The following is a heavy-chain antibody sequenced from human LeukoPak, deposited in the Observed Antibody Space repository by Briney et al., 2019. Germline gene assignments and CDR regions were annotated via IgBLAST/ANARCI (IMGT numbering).Heavy chain of an antibody. CDR3: ARENGGYSPT. CDR2: IYTTGST. J-gene: IGHJ5*02. CDR1: GGSISSYY. Sequence: SETLSLTCTVSGGSISSYYWSWLRQPAGKGLEWIGLIYTTGSTNYNPSLRSRVTMSVDTSKNQFSLKLTSVTAADTAVYYCARENGGYSPTWGQGTLVTVSS. D-gene: IGHD5-18*01. V-gene: IGHV4-4*07.